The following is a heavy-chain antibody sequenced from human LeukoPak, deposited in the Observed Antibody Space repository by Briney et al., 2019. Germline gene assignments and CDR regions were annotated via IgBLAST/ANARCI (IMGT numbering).Heavy chain of an antibody. CDR2: IYYSGST. D-gene: IGHD3-9*01. Sequence: SETLSLTCTVSGGSISSSSYYWGWIRQPPGKGLEWIGSIYYSGSTYYNPSLKSRVTISVDTSKNQFSLKLSSVTAADTAVYYCARGRTDYDVLTGLDYWGQGTLVTVSS. CDR1: GGSISSSSYY. CDR3: ARGRTDYDVLTGLDY. V-gene: IGHV4-39*01. J-gene: IGHJ4*02.